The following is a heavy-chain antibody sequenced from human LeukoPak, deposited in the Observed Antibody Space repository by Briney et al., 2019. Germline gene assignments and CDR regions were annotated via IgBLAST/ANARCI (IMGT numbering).Heavy chain of an antibody. CDR2: ISGSGGST. CDR1: GFTFSSYA. Sequence: PGGSLRLSCAASGFTFSSYAMSWVRQAPGKGLEWVSAISGSGGSTYYADSVKGRFTISRDNSKNTLYLQMNSLRAEDTAVYYCAKVSSNYLNTATHDYWGQGTLVTVSS. V-gene: IGHV3-23*01. J-gene: IGHJ4*02. CDR3: AKVSSNYLNTATHDY. D-gene: IGHD5-18*01.